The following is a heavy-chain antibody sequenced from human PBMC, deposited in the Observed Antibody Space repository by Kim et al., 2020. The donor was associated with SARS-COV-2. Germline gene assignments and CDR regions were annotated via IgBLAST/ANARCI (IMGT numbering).Heavy chain of an antibody. J-gene: IGHJ4*02. CDR2: INTNTGNP. D-gene: IGHD6-13*01. Sequence: ASVKVSCKASGYTFTSYAMNWVRQAPGQGLEWMGWINTNTGNPTNAQGFTGRFVFSLDTSVSTAYLQISSLKAEDTAVYYCAREGFPYSSSWAALDYWGQGTLVTVSS. CDR1: GYTFTSYA. V-gene: IGHV7-4-1*02. CDR3: AREGFPYSSSWAALDY.